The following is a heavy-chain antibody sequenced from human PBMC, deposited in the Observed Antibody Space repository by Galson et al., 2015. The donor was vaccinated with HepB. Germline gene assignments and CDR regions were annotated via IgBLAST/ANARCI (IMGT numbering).Heavy chain of an antibody. CDR1: GFTFSSYG. Sequence: SLRLSCAASGFTFSSYGMHWVRQAPGKGLEWVAVISYDGSNKYYADSVKGRFTISRDNSKNTLYLQMNSLRAEDTAVYYCARGDYDFWSGYWWEVDYWGQGTLVTVSS. CDR2: ISYDGSNK. CDR3: ARGDYDFWSGYWWEVDY. V-gene: IGHV3-30*03. J-gene: IGHJ4*02. D-gene: IGHD3-3*01.